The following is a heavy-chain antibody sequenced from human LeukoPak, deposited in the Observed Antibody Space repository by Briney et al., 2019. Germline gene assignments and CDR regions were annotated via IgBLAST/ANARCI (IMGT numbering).Heavy chain of an antibody. CDR2: IYPGDSDT. CDR1: GYSFTSYW. CDR3: ARELGLLGPDFWSGYYGY. Sequence: GESLKISCKGSGYSFTSYWIGWVRQMPGKGLEWMGIIYPGDSDTRYSPSFQGQVTISADKSISTAYLQWSSLKASDTAMYYCARELGLLGPDFWSGYYGYWGQGTLVTVSS. J-gene: IGHJ4*02. D-gene: IGHD3-3*01. V-gene: IGHV5-51*01.